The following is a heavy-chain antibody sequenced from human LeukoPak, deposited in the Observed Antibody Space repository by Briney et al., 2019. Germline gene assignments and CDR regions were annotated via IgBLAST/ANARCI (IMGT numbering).Heavy chain of an antibody. CDR3: ARARLPGIAVAGTGTANY. CDR2: IIPIFGTA. CDR1: GGTFSSYA. J-gene: IGHJ4*02. D-gene: IGHD6-19*01. Sequence: SVKVSCRASGGTFSSYAISWVRQAPGQGLEWMGGIIPIFGTANYAQKVQGRVTTTADESTSKAYMELSSLRSEDTAVYYCARARLPGIAVAGTGTANYWGQGTLVTVSS. V-gene: IGHV1-69*13.